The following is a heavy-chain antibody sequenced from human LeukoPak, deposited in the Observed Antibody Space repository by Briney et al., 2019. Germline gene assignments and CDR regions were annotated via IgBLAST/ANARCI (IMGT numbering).Heavy chain of an antibody. V-gene: IGHV4-38-2*01. D-gene: IGHD5-18*01. Sequence: PSETLSLPCAVSGYSISSGYYWGWIRQPPGKGLEWIGSIYHSGSTYYNPSLKSRVTISVDTSKNQFSLKLSSVTAADTAVYYCARWGYSYGQGDFDYWGQGTLVTVSS. CDR3: ARWGYSYGQGDFDY. J-gene: IGHJ4*02. CDR2: IYHSGST. CDR1: GYSISSGYY.